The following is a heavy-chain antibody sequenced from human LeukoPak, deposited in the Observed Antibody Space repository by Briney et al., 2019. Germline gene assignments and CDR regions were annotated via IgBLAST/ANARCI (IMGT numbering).Heavy chain of an antibody. Sequence: GGSLGLSCAASGFTFDDYAMHWVRQAPGKGLEWVSGISWNSGSIGYADSVKGRFTISRDNAKNSLYLQMNSLRAEDTALYYCAKAYDILTGYYNAWGVDYWGQGTLVTVSS. J-gene: IGHJ4*02. CDR3: AKAYDILTGYYNAWGVDY. CDR1: GFTFDDYA. D-gene: IGHD3-9*01. CDR2: ISWNSGSI. V-gene: IGHV3-9*01.